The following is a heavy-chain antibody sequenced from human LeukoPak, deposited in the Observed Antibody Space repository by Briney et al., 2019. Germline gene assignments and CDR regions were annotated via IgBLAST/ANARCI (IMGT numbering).Heavy chain of an antibody. D-gene: IGHD1-26*01. CDR1: GFTFSSYS. J-gene: IGHJ6*02. CDR3: ARDMVGAPINGMDV. V-gene: IGHV3-21*04. Sequence: SGGSLRLSCAASGFTFSSYSMNWVRQAPGKGLEWVSSISSSSSYIYYADSVKGRFTISRDNAKNSLYLQMNSLRAEDTAVYYCARDMVGAPINGMDVWGQGTTVTVSS. CDR2: ISSSSSYI.